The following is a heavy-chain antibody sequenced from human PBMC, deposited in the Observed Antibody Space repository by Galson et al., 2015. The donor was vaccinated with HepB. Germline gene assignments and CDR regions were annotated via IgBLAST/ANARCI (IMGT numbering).Heavy chain of an antibody. CDR3: ARDWAWGFLEVLLQRGFDV. D-gene: IGHD3-3*01. V-gene: IGHV3-21*01. Sequence: SLRLSCAASGFSFNIYTMNWVRQVPGKGLEWVASISRSGRYIYYADSVRGRFTISRDNAQNSLNLEMKSLRVEDTAVYYCARDWAWGFLEVLLQRGFDVWGLGTRVTVSS. J-gene: IGHJ4*02. CDR1: GFSFNIYT. CDR2: ISRSGRYI.